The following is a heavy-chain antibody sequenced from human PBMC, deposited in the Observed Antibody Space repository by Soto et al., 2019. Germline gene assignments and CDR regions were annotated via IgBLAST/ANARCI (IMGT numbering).Heavy chain of an antibody. D-gene: IGHD5-18*01. CDR2: ISGSGGL. J-gene: IGHJ4*02. Sequence: GGSLRLSCAASGFTFSSVGMSWVRQAPGKGLEWVSAISGSGGLYYADSVKGRFTISRDNSKNTLYLQMNSLRAEDTAVYYCAKDRRAMDHWGQGTLVTVSS. CDR3: AKDRRAMDH. CDR1: GFTFSSVG. V-gene: IGHV3-23*01.